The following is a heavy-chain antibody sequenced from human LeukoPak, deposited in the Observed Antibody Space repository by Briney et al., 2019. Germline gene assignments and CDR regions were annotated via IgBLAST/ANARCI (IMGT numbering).Heavy chain of an antibody. CDR3: ARASPTTNKGAYGWFDP. V-gene: IGHV4-59*12. D-gene: IGHD1-14*01. J-gene: IGHJ5*02. CDR1: GDSITSSY. CDR2: IYYTGDT. Sequence: PSETLSLTCSVSGDSITSSYWTWIRQPPGGGLEYIGYIYYTGDTNYNPSLKNRVTMSLDTSKNQFSLKLSSVTAADTAVYYCARASPTTNKGAYGWFDPWGQGTLVTVSS.